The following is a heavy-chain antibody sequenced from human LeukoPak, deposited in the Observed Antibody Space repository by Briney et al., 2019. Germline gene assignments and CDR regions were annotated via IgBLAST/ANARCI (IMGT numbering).Heavy chain of an antibody. Sequence: SETLSLTCTVSGGSISSYYWSWIRQPPGKGLEWIGYIYYSGSTDYNPSLRSRVTISVDTSKSQFSLKLSSVTAADTAVYYCARGGNALDYWGQGTLVTVSS. J-gene: IGHJ4*02. V-gene: IGHV4-59*01. CDR3: ARGGNALDY. D-gene: IGHD4-23*01. CDR2: IYYSGST. CDR1: GGSISSYY.